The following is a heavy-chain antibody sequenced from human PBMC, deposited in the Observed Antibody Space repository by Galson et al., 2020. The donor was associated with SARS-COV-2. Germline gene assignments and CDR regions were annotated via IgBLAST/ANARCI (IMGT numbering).Heavy chain of an antibody. CDR3: ADGYLSL. D-gene: IGHD5-12*01. CDR1: RFAYSSYA. CDR2: LSYAGSNK. Sequence: SLNLSCAHSRFAYSSYAMHWARQAPTKGLEWPEVLSYAGSNKYYADSVKGRFTISRDNSKNTLYLQMNSLRAEDTAVYYCADGYLSLWGQGTLVTVSS. J-gene: IGHJ4*02. V-gene: IGHV3-30-3*01.